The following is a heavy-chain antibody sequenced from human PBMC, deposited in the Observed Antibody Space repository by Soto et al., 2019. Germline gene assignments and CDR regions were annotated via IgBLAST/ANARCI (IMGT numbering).Heavy chain of an antibody. CDR2: ISAYNGNT. CDR3: ARVPGP. V-gene: IGHV1-18*01. J-gene: IGHJ5*02. Sequence: EASVKVSCKASGYTFASYAISWMRQAPGQGLEWMGWISAYNGNTNYAQKLQGRVTISVDRSKNQFSLKLSSVTAADTAVYYCARVPGPWGQGTLVTVSS. CDR1: GYTFASYA.